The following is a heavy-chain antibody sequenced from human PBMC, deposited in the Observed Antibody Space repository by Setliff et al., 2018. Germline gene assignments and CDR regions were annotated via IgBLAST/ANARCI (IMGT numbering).Heavy chain of an antibody. J-gene: IGHJ4*02. CDR1: GYSFINYG. CDR3: ARVPRLEWLLPTFDH. V-gene: IGHV1-18*01. D-gene: IGHD3-3*01. Sequence: ASVKVSCKTSGYSFINYGLSWMRQAPGQGLEWVGWISGYNGNTDYAQNLQGRVTMTIDTSTSTAYMELRSLRNDATAVYYCARVPRLEWLLPTFDHWGQGTPVTVSS. CDR2: ISGYNGNT.